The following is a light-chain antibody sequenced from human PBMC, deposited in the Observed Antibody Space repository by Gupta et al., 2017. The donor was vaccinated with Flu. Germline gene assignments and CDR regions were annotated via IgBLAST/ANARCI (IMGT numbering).Light chain of an antibody. CDR2: GAS. V-gene: IGKV3-20*01. CDR1: QSVSSSY. Sequence: PGTLSLSPGERATLSCRASQSVSSSYLAWYQQKPGQAPRLLIYGASSRATGIPDRFSGSGSGTDFTLTSSRLEPEDFAVYYCQQDGSSRTFGQGTKVEIK. CDR3: QQDGSSRT. J-gene: IGKJ1*01.